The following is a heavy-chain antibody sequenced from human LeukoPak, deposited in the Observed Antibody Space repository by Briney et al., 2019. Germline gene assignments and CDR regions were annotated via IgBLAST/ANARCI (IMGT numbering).Heavy chain of an antibody. V-gene: IGHV4-59*01. CDR2: IYYSGST. CDR1: GGSISSYY. CDR3: ARVSPDYGDPPTFDY. J-gene: IGHJ4*02. Sequence: KPSETLSLTCTVSGGSISSYYWSWIRQPPGKGLEWIGYIYYSGSTNYNPSLKSRVTISVDTSKNQFSLKLSSVTAADTAVYYCARVSPDYGDPPTFDYWGQGTLVTVSS. D-gene: IGHD4-17*01.